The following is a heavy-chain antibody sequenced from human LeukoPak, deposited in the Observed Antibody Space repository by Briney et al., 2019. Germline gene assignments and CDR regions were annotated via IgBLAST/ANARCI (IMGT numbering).Heavy chain of an antibody. D-gene: IGHD6-13*01. V-gene: IGHV3-7*01. CDR2: IKEDGSEK. J-gene: IGHJ6*03. Sequence: GGSLRLSCAASGFTFSIYWMSWVRQAPGKGLEWVANIKEDGSEKYYVDPVKGRFTISRDNAKNSLYLQMNSLRAEDTAVYYCARAAADLDYYYYYMDVWGKGTTVTVSS. CDR3: ARAAADLDYYYYYMDV. CDR1: GFTFSIYW.